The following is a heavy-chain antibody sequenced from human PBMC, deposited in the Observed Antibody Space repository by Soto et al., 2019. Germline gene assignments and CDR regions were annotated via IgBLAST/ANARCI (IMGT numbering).Heavy chain of an antibody. CDR3: ARDSSPPYYYYGMDV. D-gene: IGHD6-13*01. Sequence: PGGSLRLSCAASGFTFSSYAMHWVRQAPGKGLEWVAVISYDGSNKYYADSVKGRFTISRDNSKNTLYLQMNSLRAEDTAVYYRARDSSPPYYYYGMDVWGQGTTVTVSS. CDR2: ISYDGSNK. V-gene: IGHV3-30-3*01. CDR1: GFTFSSYA. J-gene: IGHJ6*02.